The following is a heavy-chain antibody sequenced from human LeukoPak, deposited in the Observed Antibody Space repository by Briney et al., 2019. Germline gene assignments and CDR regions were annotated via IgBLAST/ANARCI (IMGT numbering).Heavy chain of an antibody. J-gene: IGHJ3*02. CDR1: GYTFTGYY. D-gene: IGHD1-26*01. V-gene: IGHV1-2*02. CDR2: INPNSGGT. CDR3: ARDRSSGSYYSWDAFDI. Sequence: ASVKVSCKASGYTFTGYYMHWVRQAPGQGLEWMGWINPNSGGTNYAQKFQGRVTMTRDTSISTAYMELSRLRSDDTAVYYCARDRSSGSYYSWDAFDIWGQGTMVTVSS.